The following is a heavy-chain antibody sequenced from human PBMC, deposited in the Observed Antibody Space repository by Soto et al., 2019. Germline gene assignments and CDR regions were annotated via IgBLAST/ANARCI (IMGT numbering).Heavy chain of an antibody. CDR2: RYWNTEK. D-gene: IGHD3-16*01. J-gene: IGHJ6*02. CDR3: APRLTGHGMAV. V-gene: IGHV2-5*01. Sequence: QITLKESGPTLVKPTQTLTLTCTFSGFSLTTGGVGVGWFRQPPGKALEWLADRYWNTEKNHSPSLRGRLIIAKDTSRDQVFLTVTNVDPTDTATYYCAPRLTGHGMAVWGQGTTVTVSS. CDR1: GFSLTTGGVG.